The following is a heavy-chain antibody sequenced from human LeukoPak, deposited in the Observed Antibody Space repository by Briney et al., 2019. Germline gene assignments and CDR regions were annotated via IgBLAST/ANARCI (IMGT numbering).Heavy chain of an antibody. V-gene: IGHV3-49*03. Sequence: PGGSLRLSCAASGFTVSSIYMSWFRQAPGKGLEWVGFIRSKAYGGTTEYAASVKGRFTISRDDSKSIAYLQMNSLKTEDTAVYYCTRDLWNDYYYWGQGTLVTVSS. J-gene: IGHJ4*02. D-gene: IGHD1-1*01. CDR3: TRDLWNDYYY. CDR2: IRSKAYGGTT. CDR1: GFTVSSIY.